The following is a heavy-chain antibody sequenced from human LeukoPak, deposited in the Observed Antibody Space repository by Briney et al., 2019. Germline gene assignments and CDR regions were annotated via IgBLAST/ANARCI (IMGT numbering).Heavy chain of an antibody. Sequence: GGSLRLSCAASGFTFSDYYMSWIRQAPGKGLEWVSYISSSGSTIYYADSVKGRFTISRDNAKNSLYLQMNSLRAEDTAVYYCAGAPYYYDGSVYSDYWGQGTLVTVSS. CDR1: GFTFSDYY. V-gene: IGHV3-11*01. CDR2: ISSSGSTI. CDR3: AGAPYYYDGSVYSDY. D-gene: IGHD3-22*01. J-gene: IGHJ4*02.